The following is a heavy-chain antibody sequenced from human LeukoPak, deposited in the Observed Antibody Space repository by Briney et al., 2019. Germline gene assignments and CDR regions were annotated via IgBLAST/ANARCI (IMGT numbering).Heavy chain of an antibody. Sequence: PGGSLRLSCAASGFTFSDSWMTWVRQAPGKGLEWVANINQDESDKYYADSVKGRFTISRDNAKNSLYVQMNSLRVEDMAVYYCARGHYGMDVWGQGTTVTVSS. CDR1: GFTFSDSW. CDR2: INQDESDK. J-gene: IGHJ6*02. V-gene: IGHV3-7*01. CDR3: ARGHYGMDV.